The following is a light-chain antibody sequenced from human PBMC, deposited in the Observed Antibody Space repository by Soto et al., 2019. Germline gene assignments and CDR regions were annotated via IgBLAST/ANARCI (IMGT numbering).Light chain of an antibody. CDR2: DTS. CDR3: QQFSSYPLT. V-gene: IGKV3-15*01. CDR1: QGIGDT. Sequence: EIVMTHSPAAQSASPGEGATLSCGASQGIGDTLAWYQQKPGQTPRLLIYDTSIRATGVPDRFSGGGSGTDFTLTISRLEPEDFAVYYCQQFSSYPLTFGGGTKVDIK. J-gene: IGKJ4*01.